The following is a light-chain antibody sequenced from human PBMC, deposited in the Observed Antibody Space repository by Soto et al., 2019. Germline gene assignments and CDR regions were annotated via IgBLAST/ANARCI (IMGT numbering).Light chain of an antibody. J-gene: IGKJ4*01. CDR2: AAS. CDR3: QKYNSVPLT. CDR1: QGINNY. V-gene: IGKV1-27*01. Sequence: DVQMTQSPSSLSASVGDRVTITCRASQGINNYLAWYQQKPGKVPKLLIFAASTLQLGDPSRFSGSGSGTDFTLTISSLQAEEFATYYCQKYNSVPLTFGGGTKVELK.